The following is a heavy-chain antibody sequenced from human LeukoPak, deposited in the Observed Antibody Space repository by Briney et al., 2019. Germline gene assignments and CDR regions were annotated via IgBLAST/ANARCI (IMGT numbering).Heavy chain of an antibody. V-gene: IGHV4-59*08. CDR1: GGSISSYY. CDR3: ARRIDGGYSGSDKNWFDP. D-gene: IGHD6-13*01. J-gene: IGHJ5*02. CDR2: IYYSGST. Sequence: SETLSLTCTVSGGSISSYYWSWIRQPPGKGLEWIGYIYYSGSTNYNPSLKSRVTISVDTSKNQFSLKLSSVTAADTAVYYCARRIDGGYSGSDKNWFDPWGQGTLVTVSS.